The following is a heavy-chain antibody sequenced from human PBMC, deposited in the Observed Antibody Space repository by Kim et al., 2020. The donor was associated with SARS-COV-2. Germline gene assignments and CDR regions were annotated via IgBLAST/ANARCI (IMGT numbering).Heavy chain of an antibody. D-gene: IGHD6-19*01. V-gene: IGHV3-23*01. CDR3: AKDPPNLIVSSGWYTIDY. CDR1: GFTFSSYA. J-gene: IGHJ4*02. Sequence: GGSLRLSCAASGFTFSSYAMSWVRQAPGKGLEWVSAISGSGGSTYYADSVKGRFTISRDNSKNTLYLQMNSLRAEDTAVYYCAKDPPNLIVSSGWYTIDYWGQGTLVTVSS. CDR2: ISGSGGST.